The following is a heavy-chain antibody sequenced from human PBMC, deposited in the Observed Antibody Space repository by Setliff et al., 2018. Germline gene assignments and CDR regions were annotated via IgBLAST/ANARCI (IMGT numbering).Heavy chain of an antibody. Sequence: KASETLSLTCAASGGTFTYYYWTWIRQSPGKGLEWIGEINHSGSANYNPSLESRVTISIDTSKNQFSLNLRYVTAADRAIYYCARGRNVAIRLLDSWGQGNLVTVSS. D-gene: IGHD2-21*01. CDR3: ARGRNVAIRLLDS. CDR2: INHSGSA. J-gene: IGHJ4*02. V-gene: IGHV4-34*01. CDR1: GGTFTYYY.